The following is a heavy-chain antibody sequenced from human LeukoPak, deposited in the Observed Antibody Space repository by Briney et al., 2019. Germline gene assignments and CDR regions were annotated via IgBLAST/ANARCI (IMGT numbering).Heavy chain of an antibody. J-gene: IGHJ3*02. CDR3: AREDAEQMDNSFDI. D-gene: IGHD5-24*01. CDR1: GGSFSGYY. V-gene: IGHV4-34*01. Sequence: SETLSLTCAVYGGSFSGYYWSWIRQPPGKGLEWIGEINHSGSTNYNPSLKSRLTISIDTSKNQFSLKLRSVTAADTAVYYCAREDAEQMDNSFDIWGQGTMVTVSS. CDR2: INHSGST.